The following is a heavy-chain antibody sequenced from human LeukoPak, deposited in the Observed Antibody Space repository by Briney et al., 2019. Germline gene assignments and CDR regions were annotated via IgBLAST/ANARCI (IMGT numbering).Heavy chain of an antibody. CDR2: INPSGGST. D-gene: IGHD6-6*01. V-gene: IGHV1-46*01. Sequence: ASVKVSCKASGYTFTSYYMHWVRQAPGQGLEWMGIINPSGGSTSYAQKFQGRVTMTRDMSTSTVYMELSSLRSEDTAVYYCFGLDSTRYSSSSKVSGYWGQGTLVTVSS. CDR1: GYTFTSYY. CDR3: FGLDSTRYSSSSKVSGY. J-gene: IGHJ4*02.